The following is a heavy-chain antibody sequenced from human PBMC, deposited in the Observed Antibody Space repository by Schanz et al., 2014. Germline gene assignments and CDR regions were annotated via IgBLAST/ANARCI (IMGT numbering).Heavy chain of an antibody. Sequence: DVHLLESGGGLVQPGGSLRLSCTASGFTFSSYSMNWVRQAPGKGPEWVSYIRSSSTPIYYADSVKGRFTVSRDNAKNSVYLQMNGLRVEDTAVYYCVRERTNYGGNSYFFDHWGQGTLVTVSS. V-gene: IGHV3-48*04. CDR2: IRSSSTPI. J-gene: IGHJ4*02. CDR1: GFTFSSYS. D-gene: IGHD2-21*02. CDR3: VRERTNYGGNSYFFDH.